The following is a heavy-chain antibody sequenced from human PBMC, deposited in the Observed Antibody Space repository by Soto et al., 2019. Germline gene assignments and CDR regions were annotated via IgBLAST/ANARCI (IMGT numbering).Heavy chain of an antibody. V-gene: IGHV3-23*04. Sequence: VQLVESGGGLVKPGGSLRLSCAASGFTFSDYYMTWIRQAPGKGLEWVSGISGSGGSGRGFYADPVKGRFTISRDNSKNTLYLEMNSLRAEDTAVYYCAKDLDDYSSAIDFWGQGTLVTVSS. CDR2: ISGSGGSGRG. CDR3: AKDLDDYSSAIDF. CDR1: GFTFSDYY. D-gene: IGHD4-4*01. J-gene: IGHJ4*02.